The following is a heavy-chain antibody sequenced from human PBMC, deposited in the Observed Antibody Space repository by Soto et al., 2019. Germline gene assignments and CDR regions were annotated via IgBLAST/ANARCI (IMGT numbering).Heavy chain of an antibody. Sequence: QVQLVQSGAEVKEPGASVKVSCKASGYTFNNHYIHWVRQAPGQGLEWMGRIHPSYGDTTFAQRFRGRVTLTRDTSSTTVYMELTSLTSADTAVYYCANRLSSDMDVWGQGTTVTVFS. J-gene: IGHJ6*02. CDR1: GYTFNNHY. CDR2: IHPSYGDT. CDR3: ANRLSSDMDV. D-gene: IGHD6-25*01. V-gene: IGHV1-46*02.